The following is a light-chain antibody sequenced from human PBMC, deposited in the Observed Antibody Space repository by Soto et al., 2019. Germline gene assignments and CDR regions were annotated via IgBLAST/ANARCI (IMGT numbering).Light chain of an antibody. CDR3: QHYNSYSEA. V-gene: IGKV1-5*03. J-gene: IGKJ1*01. Sequence: DIQMTQSPSTLSGSVGDRVTITCRASQTISSWLAWYQQKPGKAPKLLIYKASTLESGLPSRFSGSGSGTEFTLTISSLQPDDFATYYCQHYNSYSEAFGQGTKVELK. CDR2: KAS. CDR1: QTISSW.